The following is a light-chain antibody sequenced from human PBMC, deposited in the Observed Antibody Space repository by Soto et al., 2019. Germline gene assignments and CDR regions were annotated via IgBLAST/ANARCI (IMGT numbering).Light chain of an antibody. J-gene: IGLJ2*01. Sequence: SYVLTQRPSVSVAPEKTARITCGGDNIGDKAVHWYQHRQGQAPVLVIYYDFERPSGIHERFSGSNSGNTATLTISRVEAGDEADYYCQVWDTTNDHPIFGGGTKVTVL. V-gene: IGLV3-21*04. CDR1: NIGDKA. CDR3: QVWDTTNDHPI. CDR2: YDF.